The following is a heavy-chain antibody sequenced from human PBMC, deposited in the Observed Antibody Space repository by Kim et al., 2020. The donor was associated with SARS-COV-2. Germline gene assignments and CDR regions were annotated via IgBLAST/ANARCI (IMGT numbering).Heavy chain of an antibody. CDR3: ARGRAGVVPAPVLGIGPHYDYFIMDV. CDR1: GGSFSGHY. V-gene: IGHV4-34*01. D-gene: IGHD2-2*02. Sequence: SETLSLTCAVYGGSFSGHYWSWIRQPPGKGLEWIGEIHQSGSTNYTPSLKSRVILSVDTSKNQFSLKLTSVTAADTGFYYCARGRAGVVPAPVLGIGPHYDYFIMDVWGHGTTVTVSS. CDR2: IHQSGST. J-gene: IGHJ6*02.